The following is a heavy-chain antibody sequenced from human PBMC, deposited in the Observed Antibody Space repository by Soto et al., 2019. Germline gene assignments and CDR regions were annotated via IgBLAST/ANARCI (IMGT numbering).Heavy chain of an antibody. J-gene: IGHJ6*02. V-gene: IGHV1-69*13. D-gene: IGHD6-19*01. CDR2: IIPIFGTA. CDR1: GGTFSSYA. CDR3: ARQWLVRGRYYYGMDV. Sequence: GASVKVSCKGSGGTFSSYAISWVRQAPGQGLEWMGGIIPIFGTANYAQKFQGRVTITADESTSTAYMELSSLRSEDTAVYYCARQWLVRGRYYYGMDVSGQATTVTVSS.